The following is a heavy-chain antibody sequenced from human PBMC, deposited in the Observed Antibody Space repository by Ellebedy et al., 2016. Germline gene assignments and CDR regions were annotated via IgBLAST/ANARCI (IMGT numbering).Heavy chain of an antibody. CDR1: GGSFSGYY. V-gene: IGHV4-34*01. CDR2: IDHSGST. CDR3: ARDPSGYYSY. Sequence: GSLRLSCAVYGGSFSGYYWTWIRLPPGKGLEWIGGIDHSGSTYYNPSLKSRVTISVDTSKTHFSLNLTSVTAADTAVYYCARDPSGYYSYWGQGTLVTVSS. J-gene: IGHJ4*02. D-gene: IGHD3-3*01.